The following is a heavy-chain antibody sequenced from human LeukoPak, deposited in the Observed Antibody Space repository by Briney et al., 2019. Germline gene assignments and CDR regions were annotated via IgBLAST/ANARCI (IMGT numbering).Heavy chain of an antibody. CDR3: ARTKTGYSSGWSGDLDY. CDR2: ISYDGSNK. D-gene: IGHD6-19*01. V-gene: IGHV3-30*04. J-gene: IGHJ4*02. CDR1: GFTFSSYA. Sequence: GRSLRLSCAASGFTFSSYAIHWVRQAPGKGREWVAVISYDGSNKYYADSVKGRFTISRDDSKNTLYLQMNSLRAEDTAVYYCARTKTGYSSGWSGDLDYWGQGTLVTVSS.